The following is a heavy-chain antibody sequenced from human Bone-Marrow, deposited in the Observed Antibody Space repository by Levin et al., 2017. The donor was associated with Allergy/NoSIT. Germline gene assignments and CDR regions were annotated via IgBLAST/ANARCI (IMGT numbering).Heavy chain of an antibody. CDR3: ARGSYFGGLSFDC. Sequence: ESLKISCTVSGGSVSSGSDYWSWIRQPPGKGLEWIAYIYHSGSTKYNPSLKSRVTRSLDTSRNQFSLRLTSLTAADTAVYYCARGSYFGGLSFDCWGKGTLVTVSS. D-gene: IGHD4-23*01. CDR1: GGSVSSGSDY. J-gene: IGHJ4*02. CDR2: IYHSGST. V-gene: IGHV4-61*01.